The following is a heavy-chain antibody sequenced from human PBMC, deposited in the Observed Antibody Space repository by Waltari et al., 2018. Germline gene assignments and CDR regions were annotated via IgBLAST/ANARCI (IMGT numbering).Heavy chain of an antibody. CDR2: FDRGDVQT. V-gene: IGHV1-24*01. D-gene: IGHD2-15*01. Sequence: QVQVVQSGAEAMKPGASVKVSCKDSEYTLSGFSIHWVRKPRGKGLEWVGVFDRGDVQTTSDRKFVGRVTMTEDTSTDTAYMELSSLRSEDTAVYYCHLLGRNIVLAGATPSYYSYMDVWGRGTSVTVSS. J-gene: IGHJ6*03. CDR1: EYTLSGFS. CDR3: HLLGRNIVLAGATPSYYSYMDV.